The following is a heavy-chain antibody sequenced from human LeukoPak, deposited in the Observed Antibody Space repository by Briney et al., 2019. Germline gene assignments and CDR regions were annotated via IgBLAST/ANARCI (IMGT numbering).Heavy chain of an antibody. D-gene: IGHD3-3*01. CDR3: ARTIDDFRSGYYLALGY. V-gene: IGHV4-38-2*02. CDR1: GYSISSGYY. J-gene: IGHJ4*02. Sequence: PSETLSLTCTVSGYSISSGYYWVWIRQPPGKGLEWIGTIFHDGTTYYNPSLKSRVTISVEKSKNQFSLRLNFVTAADTAVYYCARTIDDFRSGYYLALGYWGQGTLVTVSS. CDR2: IFHDGTT.